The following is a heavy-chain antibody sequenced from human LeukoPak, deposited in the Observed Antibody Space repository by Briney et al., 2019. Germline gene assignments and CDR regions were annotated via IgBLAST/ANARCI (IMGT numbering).Heavy chain of an antibody. CDR3: ARRGPGECFDY. D-gene: IGHD3-10*01. V-gene: IGHV4-59*08. J-gene: IGHJ4*02. CDR1: GGPISSYY. Sequence: SETLSLTCTVSGGPISSYYWSWIRQPPGKGLEWIGYIYYSGSTNYNPSLKSRVTISVDTSKNQFSLKLSSVTAADTAVYYCARRGPGECFDYWGQGTLVTVSS. CDR2: IYYSGST.